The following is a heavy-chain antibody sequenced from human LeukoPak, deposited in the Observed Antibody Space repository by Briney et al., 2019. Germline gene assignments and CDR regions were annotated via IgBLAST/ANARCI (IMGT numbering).Heavy chain of an antibody. V-gene: IGHV3-48*01. CDR1: GFTFSSYS. CDR2: ISSSSSTI. D-gene: IGHD6-19*01. Sequence: GGSLRLSCAASGFTFSSYSVNWVRQAPGKGLEWVSYISSSSSTIYYADSVKGRFTISRDNAKNSLYLEMNSLRAEDTAVYYCARYPIAVAGYYFDYWGQGTLVTVSS. CDR3: ARYPIAVAGYYFDY. J-gene: IGHJ4*02.